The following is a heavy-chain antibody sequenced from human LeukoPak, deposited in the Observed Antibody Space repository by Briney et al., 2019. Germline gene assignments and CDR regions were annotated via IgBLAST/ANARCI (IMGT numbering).Heavy chain of an antibody. CDR1: GGSISSGDYY. CDR2: IYYSGST. D-gene: IGHD1-26*01. CDR3: ASGGGSYGRWYFDL. V-gene: IGHV4-61*08. Sequence: SEALSLTCTVSGGSISSGDYYWNWIRQPPGKGLEWIGYIYYSGSTNYNPSLKSRVTISVDTSKNQFSLKLSSVTAADTAVYYCASGGGSYGRWYFDLWGRGTLVTVSS. J-gene: IGHJ2*01.